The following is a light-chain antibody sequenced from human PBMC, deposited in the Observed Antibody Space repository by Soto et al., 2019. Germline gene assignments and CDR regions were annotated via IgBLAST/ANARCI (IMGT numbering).Light chain of an antibody. J-gene: IGKJ1*01. Sequence: DIQVTQSPSTLSASVGDRVTITCRASQDINRWLAWYQQKAGKAPKLLICDATTLESGVPSRFSGSGSGRDFTLTISSLQPDDVGTYYCQQYYSYWTFGQGTKVEIK. CDR3: QQYYSYWT. CDR2: DAT. V-gene: IGKV1-5*01. CDR1: QDINRW.